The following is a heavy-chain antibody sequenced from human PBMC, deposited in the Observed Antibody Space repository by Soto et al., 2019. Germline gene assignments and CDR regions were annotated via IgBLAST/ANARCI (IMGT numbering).Heavy chain of an antibody. CDR2: ISYDGSNK. Sequence: QVQLVESGGGVVQPGRSLRLSCAASGFTFSSYAMHWVRQAPGKGLEWVAVISYDGSNKYYADSVKGRFTISRDNSKNPLYLQMNRLRAADTAVYYCASAPTTVLTPYYFDYWGQGTLVTVSS. CDR3: ASAPTTVLTPYYFDY. D-gene: IGHD4-17*01. J-gene: IGHJ4*02. CDR1: GFTFSSYA. V-gene: IGHV3-30-3*01.